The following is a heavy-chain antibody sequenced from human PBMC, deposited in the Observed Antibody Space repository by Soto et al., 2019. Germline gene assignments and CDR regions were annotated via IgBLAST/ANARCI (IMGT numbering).Heavy chain of an antibody. V-gene: IGHV1-3*01. CDR2: INAGNGNT. Sequence: ASVKVSCEASGYTFTSYAIHWVRQAPGQRLEWMGWINAGNGNTKYSQKFQGRVTITRDTSASTAYMDLSSLKTEDTAVYYCLEYWHGMDVWGQGTTVTVSS. J-gene: IGHJ6*02. CDR3: LEYWHGMDV. D-gene: IGHD2-8*02. CDR1: GYTFTSYA.